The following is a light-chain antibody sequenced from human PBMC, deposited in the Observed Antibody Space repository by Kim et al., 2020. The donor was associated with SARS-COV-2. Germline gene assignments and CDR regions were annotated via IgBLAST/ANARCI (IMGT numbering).Light chain of an antibody. CDR2: DSN. J-gene: IGLJ1*01. CDR1: SSNIGINV. V-gene: IGLV1-44*01. Sequence: QSVLTQPPSASGTPGQRVTISCSGSSSNIGINVVNWYQQLPGTAPKLLIYDSNQRPSGVPDRFSGSKSGTSASLAISLLQSEDEADYFCATWDDSLTGFVLGTGTKVTVL. CDR3: ATWDDSLTGFV.